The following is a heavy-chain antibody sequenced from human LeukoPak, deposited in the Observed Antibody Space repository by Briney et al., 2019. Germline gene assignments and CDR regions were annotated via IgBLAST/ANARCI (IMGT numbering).Heavy chain of an antibody. V-gene: IGHV3-21*01. D-gene: IGHD2-15*01. CDR3: ARGWVVAASKVDY. CDR2: ISSSSSYI. J-gene: IGHJ4*02. Sequence: GALRLSCAASGSTFSSYSMNWVRQAPGKGLEWVSSISSSSSYIYYADSVKGRFTISRDNAKNSLYLQMNSLRAEDTAVYYCARGWVVAASKVDYWGPGTLVTVSS. CDR1: GSTFSSYS.